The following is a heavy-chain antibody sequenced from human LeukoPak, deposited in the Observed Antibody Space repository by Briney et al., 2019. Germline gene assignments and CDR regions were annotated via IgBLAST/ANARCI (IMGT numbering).Heavy chain of an antibody. V-gene: IGHV3-9*01. D-gene: IGHD1-26*01. CDR3: ARRRDSGSLQHFDY. CDR1: GFTFDDYA. Sequence: GGSLRLSCAASGFTFDDYAMHWVRQAPGKGLEWVSGINWNSGNIAYADSVKGRFTISRDNAKNSVHLQMNSLRAEDTAVYYCARRRDSGSLQHFDYWGQGTLVTVSS. J-gene: IGHJ4*02. CDR2: INWNSGNI.